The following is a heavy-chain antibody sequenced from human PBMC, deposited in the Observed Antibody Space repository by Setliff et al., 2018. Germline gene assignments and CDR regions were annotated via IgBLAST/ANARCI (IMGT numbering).Heavy chain of an antibody. J-gene: IGHJ4*02. D-gene: IGHD3-10*01. CDR2: IFYSGDT. V-gene: IGHV4-59*02. Sequence: KPSETLSLTCAVSGGSVTSHYWSWTRQPPGKGLEWIGFIFYSGDTNSNPSLKSRVTMSVDTSKNQFSLKLNSVTAADTATYYCAGDRSYYASGSLTKWFDYWGQGALVTVSS. CDR1: GGSVTSHY. CDR3: AGDRSYYASGSLTKWFDY.